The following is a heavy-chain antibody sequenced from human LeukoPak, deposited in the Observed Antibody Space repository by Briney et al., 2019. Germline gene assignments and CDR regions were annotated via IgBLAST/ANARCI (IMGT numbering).Heavy chain of an antibody. CDR1: GFAFSNYS. Sequence: GGSLRLSCAASGFAFSNYSMNWVRQAPGKGLEWVSYISSSDNTIHYADSVKGRFTISRDNAKNSLYLEMNSLRDEDTAVYYCARVHRGYSYGRLDYWGQGTLVTVSS. D-gene: IGHD5-18*01. CDR3: ARVHRGYSYGRLDY. V-gene: IGHV3-48*02. J-gene: IGHJ4*02. CDR2: ISSSDNTI.